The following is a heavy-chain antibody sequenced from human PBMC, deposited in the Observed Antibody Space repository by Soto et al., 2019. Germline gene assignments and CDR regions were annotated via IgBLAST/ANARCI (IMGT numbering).Heavy chain of an antibody. D-gene: IGHD3-22*01. V-gene: IGHV1-69*13. Sequence: GASVKVSCKASGGTFSSYAISWVRQAPGQGLEWMGGIIPIFGTANYAQKFQGRVTITADESTSTAYMELSSLRSEDTAVYYCARGTTYYYDSSGDNWFDPWGQGTLVTVSS. J-gene: IGHJ5*02. CDR1: GGTFSSYA. CDR3: ARGTTYYYDSSGDNWFDP. CDR2: IIPIFGTA.